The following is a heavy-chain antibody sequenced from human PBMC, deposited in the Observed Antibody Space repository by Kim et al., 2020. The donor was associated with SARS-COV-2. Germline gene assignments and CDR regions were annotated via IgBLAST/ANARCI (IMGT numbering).Heavy chain of an antibody. J-gene: IGHJ3*02. D-gene: IGHD2-2*01. CDR3: ARESDCSSTSCYLGAFDI. V-gene: IGHV1-3*01. Sequence: QGRVTITRDTSASTAYMELSSLRSEDTAVYYCARESDCSSTSCYLGAFDIWGQGTMVTVSS.